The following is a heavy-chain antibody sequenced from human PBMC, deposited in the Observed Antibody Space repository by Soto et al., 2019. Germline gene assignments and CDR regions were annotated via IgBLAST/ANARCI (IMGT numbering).Heavy chain of an antibody. Sequence: PGGSLRLSCAASGFTFSIYGMHWVRHAPGKGLEWVAVIWYDGSNKYYADSVKGRFTISRDNSKNTLYLQMNSLRAEDTAVYYCAREGLSSSWKNFDYWGQGTLVTVSS. J-gene: IGHJ4*02. CDR3: AREGLSSSWKNFDY. CDR1: GFTFSIYG. CDR2: IWYDGSNK. V-gene: IGHV3-33*01. D-gene: IGHD6-13*01.